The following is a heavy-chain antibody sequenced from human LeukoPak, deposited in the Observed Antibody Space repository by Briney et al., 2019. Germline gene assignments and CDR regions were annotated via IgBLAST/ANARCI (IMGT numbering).Heavy chain of an antibody. V-gene: IGHV4-38-2*01. D-gene: IGHD5-24*01. CDR2: IYHSGST. CDR3: ARLQQRWLQISGYYFDY. J-gene: IGHJ4*02. Sequence: KPSETLSLTCAVSGYSISSGYYWGWIRQPPGKGLEWIGSIYHSGSTYYNPSLKSRVTISVDTSKNQFSLKLSSVTAADTAVYYCARLQQRWLQISGYYFDYWGQGTLVTVSS. CDR1: GYSISSGYY.